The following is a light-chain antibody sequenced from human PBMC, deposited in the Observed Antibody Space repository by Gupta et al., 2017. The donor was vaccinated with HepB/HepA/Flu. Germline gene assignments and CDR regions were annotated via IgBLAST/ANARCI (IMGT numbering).Light chain of an antibody. Sequence: ETVMTQSPATLSVSPGERATLTCRASQSISTNLAWYQQKPGQAPRLLIYGASMRATGISDRFSGSGSGTEFTLTISSRQSEDFAVYYCQQYNYWPPHTFGQGTKLEIK. V-gene: IGKV3-15*01. CDR1: QSISTN. CDR2: GAS. CDR3: QQYNYWPPHT. J-gene: IGKJ2*01.